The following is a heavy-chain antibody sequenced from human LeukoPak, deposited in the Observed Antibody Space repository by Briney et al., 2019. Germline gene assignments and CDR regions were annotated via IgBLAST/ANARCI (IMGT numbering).Heavy chain of an antibody. CDR3: ARSTGGSSDY. J-gene: IGHJ4*02. Sequence: PGGSLRLSCAASGFTFSSYAMHWVRQCPGKGLEYVSAITSNGGSTYYANSVKGRFTISRDNSKNTLYLQMGSLRAEDMAMYYCARSTGGSSDYWGQGTLVTVSS. V-gene: IGHV3-64*01. CDR1: GFTFSSYA. CDR2: ITSNGGST. D-gene: IGHD1-26*01.